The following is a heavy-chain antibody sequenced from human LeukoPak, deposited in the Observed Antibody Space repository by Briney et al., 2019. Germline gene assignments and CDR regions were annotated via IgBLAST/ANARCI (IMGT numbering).Heavy chain of an antibody. CDR2: IYHSGST. V-gene: IGHV4-38-2*02. Sequence: SETLSLTCTVSGYSISSGYYWGWIRQPPGKGLEWIGSIYHSGSTYYNPSLKSRVTISVDTSKNQFSLKLSSVTAADTAVYYCAVKGGYFDYWGQGTLVTVSS. CDR1: GYSISSGYY. CDR3: AVKGGYFDY. J-gene: IGHJ4*02.